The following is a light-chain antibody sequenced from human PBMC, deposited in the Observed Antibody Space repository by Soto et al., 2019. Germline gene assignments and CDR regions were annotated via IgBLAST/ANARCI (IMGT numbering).Light chain of an antibody. J-gene: IGKJ1*01. Sequence: EIVMTQSPGTLSVSPGERATLSCRASQSISTYLAWYQQKPGQPPRLLIYDASNRATDIPARFSASGSGTDFTLTISSLEPEDFALYYCQQRSNWPPWTFGQGTKVDIK. CDR1: QSISTY. V-gene: IGKV3-11*01. CDR2: DAS. CDR3: QQRSNWPPWT.